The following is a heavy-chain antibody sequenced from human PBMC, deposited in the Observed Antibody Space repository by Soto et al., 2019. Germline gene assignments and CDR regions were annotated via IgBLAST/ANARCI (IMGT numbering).Heavy chain of an antibody. CDR1: QFTFSISW. CDR2: INNDGSIA. Sequence: HPGGSLRLSCSGSQFTFSISWMHWIRQVPGKGLAWVARINNDGSIANYADYVKGRFTISRDNAKNSLYLQMNSLRAEDTAVYYCARPLWGDSSGYQGWYFDLWGRGTLVTVSS. V-gene: IGHV3-74*01. CDR3: ARPLWGDSSGYQGWYFDL. D-gene: IGHD3-22*01. J-gene: IGHJ2*01.